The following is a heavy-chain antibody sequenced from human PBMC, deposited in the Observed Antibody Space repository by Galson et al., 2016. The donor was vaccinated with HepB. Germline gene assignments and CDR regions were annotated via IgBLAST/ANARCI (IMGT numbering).Heavy chain of an antibody. J-gene: IGHJ4*02. CDR2: TYNSGRT. Sequence: ETLSLTCTVVSEASISAYYWAWIRQAPGKGLEWIGDTYNSGRTNYNPSLKSRVTISVDASKNQVSLRLSSVTAADTAVYYCARDRITGLFDFWGQGTLVTVSS. CDR3: ARDRITGLFDF. CDR1: EASISAYY. V-gene: IGHV4-59*01.